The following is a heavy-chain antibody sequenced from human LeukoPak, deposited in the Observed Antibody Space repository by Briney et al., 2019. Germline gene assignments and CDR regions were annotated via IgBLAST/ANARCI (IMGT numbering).Heavy chain of an antibody. CDR1: GGFNTHYY. CDR3: ARGQWLPVFDF. V-gene: IGHV4-59*01. Sequence: SSETLSLTCSVSGGFNTHYYWSWIRQPPGKGLEWIGYFYHSGSTNYNPSLKSRVTISVDTSKNHFSLKLSSVTAADTAVYYCARGQWLPVFDFWGQGTLVTVSS. CDR2: FYHSGST. D-gene: IGHD3-22*01. J-gene: IGHJ4*02.